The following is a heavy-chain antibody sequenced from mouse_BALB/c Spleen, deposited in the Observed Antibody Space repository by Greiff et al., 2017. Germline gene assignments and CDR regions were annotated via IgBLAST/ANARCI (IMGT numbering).Heavy chain of an antibody. CDR1: GYTFTSYW. Sequence: QVQLQQSGAELARPGASVKLSCKASGYTFTSYWMQWVKQRPGQGLEWIGAIYPGDGDTRYTQKFKGKATLTADKSSSTAYMQLSSLASEDSAVYYCARSDHYYGYYWGQGTTLTVSS. V-gene: IGHV1-87*01. CDR2: IYPGDGDT. J-gene: IGHJ2*01. D-gene: IGHD1-2*01. CDR3: ARSDHYYGYY.